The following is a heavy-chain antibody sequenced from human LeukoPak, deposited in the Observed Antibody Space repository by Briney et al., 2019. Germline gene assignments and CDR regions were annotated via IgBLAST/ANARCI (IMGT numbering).Heavy chain of an antibody. CDR2: ISTDGSRT. J-gene: IGHJ4*02. D-gene: IGHD3-22*01. V-gene: IGHV3-74*01. CDR3: AREYYYDSSGYSGFDF. Sequence: GGSLRLSCAASGFTFSMYWMHWVRQAPGKGLVWVSHISTDGSRTSFADSVKGRFSISRDNAKNTLYLQMDSLRVEDTAVYYCAREYYYDSSGYSGFDFWGQGTLVTVSS. CDR1: GFTFSMYW.